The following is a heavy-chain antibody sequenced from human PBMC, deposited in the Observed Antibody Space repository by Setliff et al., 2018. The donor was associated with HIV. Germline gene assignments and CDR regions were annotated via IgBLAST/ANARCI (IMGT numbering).Heavy chain of an antibody. Sequence: ASVKVSCKTSGYTFTNYYVNWVRQAPGQGLEWIGIMNCMNGDTSYAQNLKGRVTTTTDPFTATAYMDLRSLRSDDTAIYFCARGPKRADLWSGRAFDIWGQGSLVTVSS. D-gene: IGHD3-3*01. CDR3: ARGPKRADLWSGRAFDI. CDR1: GYTFTNYY. V-gene: IGHV1-18*04. J-gene: IGHJ3*02. CDR2: MNCMNGDT.